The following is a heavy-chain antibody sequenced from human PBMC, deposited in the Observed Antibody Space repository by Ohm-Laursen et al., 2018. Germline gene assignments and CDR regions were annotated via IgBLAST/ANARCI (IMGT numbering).Heavy chain of an antibody. D-gene: IGHD6-19*01. J-gene: IGHJ4*02. V-gene: IGHV4-34*01. CDR1: GGSFSDHY. CDR3: ARGFSGWWGRIDY. CDR2: ITHSGSS. Sequence: SDTLSLTCGVYGGSFSDHYWSWIRQPPGKGLEWIGEITHSGSSNSNPSLKSLVTISVDTSKNQFSLKLSSVTAADTAVYYCARGFSGWWGRIDYWGQGILVTVSS.